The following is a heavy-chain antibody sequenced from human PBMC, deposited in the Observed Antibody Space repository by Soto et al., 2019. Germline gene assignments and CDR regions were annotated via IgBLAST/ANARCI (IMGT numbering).Heavy chain of an antibody. D-gene: IGHD5-12*01. V-gene: IGHV3-74*01. CDR2: INSDGSST. Sequence: GGSLRLSCAVSGFTFSSYWMHWVRQAPWKGLVWVSRINSDGSSTSYADSVKGRFTISRDNAKNTLYLQMNSLRAEDTAVYYCAREMATDDAFDIWGQGTMVTVSS. CDR3: AREMATDDAFDI. CDR1: GFTFSSYW. J-gene: IGHJ3*02.